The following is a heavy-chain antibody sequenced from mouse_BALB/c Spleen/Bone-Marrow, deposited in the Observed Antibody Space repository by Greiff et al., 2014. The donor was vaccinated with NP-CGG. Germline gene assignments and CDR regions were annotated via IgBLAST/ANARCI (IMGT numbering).Heavy chain of an antibody. Sequence: VKLMESGPGLVQPSQSLSITCTVSGFSLTSYGVHWVRQSPGKGLEWLGVIRRGGSTDYNAAFMSRLSITKDNPKSQVFFKMNSLQADDTAIYYCAKGTGNGFAYWGQGTLVTVSA. D-gene: IGHD4-1*01. J-gene: IGHJ3*01. CDR3: AKGTGNGFAY. CDR1: GFSLTSYG. V-gene: IGHV2-5*01. CDR2: IRRGGST.